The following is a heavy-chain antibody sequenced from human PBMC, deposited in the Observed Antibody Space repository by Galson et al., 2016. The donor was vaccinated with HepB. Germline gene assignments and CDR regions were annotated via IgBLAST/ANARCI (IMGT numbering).Heavy chain of an antibody. J-gene: IGHJ3*02. Sequence: SLRLSCAASGFDLRNYAMSWVRQAPGQGLEWVSAIRHSGGDTHYGDSVKGRFTIPRDTSKNTLYLQRNSLRADDTAVYYCANHRTTGFPSGWGGSFDIWGQGTVVTVAS. CDR3: ANHRTTGFPSGWGGSFDI. CDR1: GFDLRNYA. D-gene: IGHD6-19*01. CDR2: IRHSGGDT. V-gene: IGHV3-23*01.